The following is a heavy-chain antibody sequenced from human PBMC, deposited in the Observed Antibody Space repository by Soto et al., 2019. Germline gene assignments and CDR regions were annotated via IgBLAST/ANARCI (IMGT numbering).Heavy chain of an antibody. Sequence: QVQLQESGPGLVKPSETLSLTCTVSGGSISSYYWSWIRQPPGKGLEWIGYIYYSGSTNYNPSLKSRVTISVDTSKNQFSLKLSSVTAADTAVYYWARSGYYDSSGYYPDAFDIWGQGTMVTVSS. CDR3: ARSGYYDSSGYYPDAFDI. J-gene: IGHJ3*02. D-gene: IGHD3-22*01. V-gene: IGHV4-59*01. CDR1: GGSISSYY. CDR2: IYYSGST.